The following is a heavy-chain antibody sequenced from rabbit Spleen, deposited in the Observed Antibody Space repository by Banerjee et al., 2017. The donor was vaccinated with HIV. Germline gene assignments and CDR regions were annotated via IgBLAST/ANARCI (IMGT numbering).Heavy chain of an antibody. V-gene: IGHV1S40*01. CDR2: IASSSRNNI. CDR3: VRWRVRSGSGLDL. J-gene: IGHJ4*01. CDR1: GFSFSSSDY. Sequence: QSLEESGGDLVKPGASLTLTCKASGFSFSSSDYMCWVRQAPGKGLEWISCIASSSRNNIHYASWAKGRFTISKTSSTTVTLQMTSLTAADTATYFCVRWRVRSGSGLDLWGPGTLVTVS. D-gene: IGHD4-1*01.